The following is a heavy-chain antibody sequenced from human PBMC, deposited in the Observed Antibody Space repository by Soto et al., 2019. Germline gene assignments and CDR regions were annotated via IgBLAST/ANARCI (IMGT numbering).Heavy chain of an antibody. CDR3: ARRPGLVAYYGMGV. CDR1: GYTFTSYA. J-gene: IGHJ6*02. D-gene: IGHD6-19*01. V-gene: IGHV1-3*01. CDR2: INAGNGNT. Sequence: QVQLVQSGAEVKKPGASVKVSCKASGYTFTSYAMHWVRQAPGQRLEWMGWINAGNGNTKYSQKFQGRVTITRDTSASTAYMELSRLRSEDTAVYYCARRPGLVAYYGMGVWGQGTTVTVSS.